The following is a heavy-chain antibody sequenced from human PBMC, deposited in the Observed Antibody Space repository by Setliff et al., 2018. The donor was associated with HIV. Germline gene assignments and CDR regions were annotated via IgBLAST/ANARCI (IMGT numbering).Heavy chain of an antibody. D-gene: IGHD2-8*01. CDR1: GYIFNNYW. Sequence: GESLKISCKGSGYIFNNYWVGWVRQMPGEGLEWMGLIFPGDSGTSYSPSFQGQVTMSADKSISTAYLQWSSLKASDTAMYYCARLKDVVLMVNDFWGQGTLVTVSS. CDR2: IFPGDSGT. CDR3: ARLKDVVLMVNDF. V-gene: IGHV5-51*01. J-gene: IGHJ4*02.